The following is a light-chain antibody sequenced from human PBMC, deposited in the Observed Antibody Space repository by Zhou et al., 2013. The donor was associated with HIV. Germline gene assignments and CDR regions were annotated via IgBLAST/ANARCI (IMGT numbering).Light chain of an antibody. CDR2: SAS. J-gene: IGKJ2*01. CDR3: QQASSIPHT. Sequence: DIQMTQSPSSVSASVGDRVTITCRASQGISDRLAWYQQKPGKAPELLIYSASTLRGGVPSRFSGSGSGTDFTLTINSLQPEDSATYYCQQASSIPHTFGQGTKLEI. V-gene: IGKV1-12*01. CDR1: QGISDR.